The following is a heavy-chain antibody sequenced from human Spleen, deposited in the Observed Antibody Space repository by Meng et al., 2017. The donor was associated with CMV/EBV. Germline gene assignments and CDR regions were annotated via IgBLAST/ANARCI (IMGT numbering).Heavy chain of an antibody. CDR1: GFNFGSFA. V-gene: IGHV3-30*04. D-gene: IGHD3-22*01. Sequence: GESLKISCAASGFNFGSFAIHWVRQAPGKGLEWVALISSDGSNKYTTDSVKGRFTISRDNFKKTLFLQMNSLRPEDTATYYCAKQYSSSRHYYYYGMDVWGQGTTVTVSS. CDR3: AKQYSSSRHYYYYGMDV. J-gene: IGHJ6*02. CDR2: ISSDGSNK.